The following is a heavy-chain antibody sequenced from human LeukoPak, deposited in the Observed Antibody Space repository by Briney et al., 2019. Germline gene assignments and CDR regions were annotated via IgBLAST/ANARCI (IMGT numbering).Heavy chain of an antibody. V-gene: IGHV3-64*04. CDR3: TTNAAVGTWEIFDY. D-gene: IGHD6-13*01. CDR2: ISSNGGST. Sequence: GGSLRLSCSASGFTFSSYAMHWVRQAPGKGLEYVSAISSNGGSTYYADSVKGRFTISRDDARNTVFLQMKSLKTEDTGVYYCTTNAAVGTWEIFDYWGPGTLVTVSS. J-gene: IGHJ4*02. CDR1: GFTFSSYA.